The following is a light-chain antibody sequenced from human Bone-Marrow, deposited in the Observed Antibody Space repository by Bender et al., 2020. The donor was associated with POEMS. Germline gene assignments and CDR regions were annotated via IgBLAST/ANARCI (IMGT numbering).Light chain of an antibody. CDR3: SSYTSTSTSWL. Sequence: QSVLTQPPSASGTPGQRVTISCSGGSSNIGAHAVNWYQHLPGTAPKLLIYSSHRRPSEVPDRFSGSKSGNTASLTISGLQSDDEADYYCSSYTSTSTSWLFGGGTKLTVL. CDR1: SSNIGAHA. J-gene: IGLJ3*02. V-gene: IGLV1-44*01. CDR2: SSH.